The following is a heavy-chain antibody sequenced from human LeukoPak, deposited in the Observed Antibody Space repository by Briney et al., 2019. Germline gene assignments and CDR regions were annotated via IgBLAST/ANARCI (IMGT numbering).Heavy chain of an antibody. Sequence: GGSLGLSCAASGVTFSNDGMDWVRQAPGQGLEWVSSISASSSYIWYADSVKGRFTISRDNAKSSLYLEMNSLRTDDTALYFCARDVWRRAFYYAMDVWGLGTTVAVSS. V-gene: IGHV3-21*04. D-gene: IGHD2-21*01. CDR1: GVTFSNDG. J-gene: IGHJ6*02. CDR2: ISASSSYI. CDR3: ARDVWRRAFYYAMDV.